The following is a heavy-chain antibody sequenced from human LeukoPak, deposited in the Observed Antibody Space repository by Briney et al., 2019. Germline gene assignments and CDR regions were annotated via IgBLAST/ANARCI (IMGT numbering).Heavy chain of an antibody. CDR1: GHIISSYA. V-gene: IGHV1-3*01. Sequence: ASVKVSCKASGHIISSYAMHWVRQAPGQRLEWMGWINAGNGNTKYSQKFQDRVTITRDTSASTAYMELSSLGSGDTAVYYCARATVIVPAARLDVWGQGTTVIVSS. J-gene: IGHJ6*02. CDR2: INAGNGNT. D-gene: IGHD2-2*01. CDR3: ARATVIVPAARLDV.